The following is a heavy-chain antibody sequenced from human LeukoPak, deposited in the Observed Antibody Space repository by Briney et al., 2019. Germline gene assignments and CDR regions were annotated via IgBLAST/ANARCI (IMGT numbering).Heavy chain of an antibody. Sequence: PSETLSLTCTVSGGSISSGGYYWSWIRQPAGKGLEWIGRMYTSGNTNYNPSLKSRATISVDTSKNQFSLELSSVTAADTAVYYCARWATPNYGGNSGSDAFDIWGQGTMVTVSS. CDR2: MYTSGNT. CDR1: GGSISSGGYY. CDR3: ARWATPNYGGNSGSDAFDI. J-gene: IGHJ3*02. D-gene: IGHD4-23*01. V-gene: IGHV4-61*02.